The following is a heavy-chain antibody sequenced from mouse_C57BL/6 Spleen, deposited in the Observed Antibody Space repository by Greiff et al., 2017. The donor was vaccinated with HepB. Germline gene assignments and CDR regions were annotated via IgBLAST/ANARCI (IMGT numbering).Heavy chain of an antibody. CDR1: GFNIKDYY. CDR2: IDPEDGET. Sequence: EVKLMESGAELVKPGASVKLSCTASGFNIKDYYMHWVKQRTEQGLEWIGRIDPEDGETKYAPKFQGKATITADTSSNTAYLQLSSLTSEDTAVYYCAGALSPYYYAMDYWGQGTSVTVSS. J-gene: IGHJ4*01. V-gene: IGHV14-2*01. CDR3: AGALSPYYYAMDY.